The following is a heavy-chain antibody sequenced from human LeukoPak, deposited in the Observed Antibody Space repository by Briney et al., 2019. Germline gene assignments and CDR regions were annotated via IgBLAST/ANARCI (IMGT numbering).Heavy chain of an antibody. D-gene: IGHD5-18*01. J-gene: IGHJ4*02. V-gene: IGHV3-7*01. CDR1: GFTFSKYW. CDR2: IKEDGSEK. Sequence: GGSLRLSCAASGFTFSKYWMTWVRQAPGKGLEWVASIKEDGSEKYYVDSVKGRFTISRDNAKNSLYLQMDSLRAEDTAVYYCARVAYNYGSFDYWGQGTLVTVSS. CDR3: ARVAYNYGSFDY.